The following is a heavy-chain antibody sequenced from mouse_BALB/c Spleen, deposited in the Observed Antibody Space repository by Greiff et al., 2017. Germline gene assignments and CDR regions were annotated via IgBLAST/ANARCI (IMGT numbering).Heavy chain of an antibody. Sequence: EVKLQESGPGLVKPSQSLSLTCTVTGYSITSDYAWNWIRQFPGNKLEWMGYISYSGSTSYNPSLKSRISITRDTSKNQFFLQLNSVTTEDTATYYCARRDFFITTVVADYYAMDYWGQGTSVTVSS. J-gene: IGHJ4*01. CDR3: ARRDFFITTVVADYYAMDY. CDR1: GYSITSDYA. D-gene: IGHD1-1*01. V-gene: IGHV3-2*02. CDR2: ISYSGST.